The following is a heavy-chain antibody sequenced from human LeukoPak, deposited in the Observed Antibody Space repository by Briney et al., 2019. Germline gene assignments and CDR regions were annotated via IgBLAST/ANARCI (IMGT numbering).Heavy chain of an antibody. CDR2: ISSSGSTI. CDR1: GFTFSDYY. CDR3: ARGSYWNYYYYYYMDV. J-gene: IGHJ6*03. Sequence: PGRSLRLSCAASGFTFSDYYMSWIRQAPGKGLEWVSYISSSGSTIYYADSVKGRFTISRDNAKNSLYLQMNSLRAEDTAVYYCARGSYWNYYYYYYMDVWGKGTTVTVSS. D-gene: IGHD1-26*01. V-gene: IGHV3-11*04.